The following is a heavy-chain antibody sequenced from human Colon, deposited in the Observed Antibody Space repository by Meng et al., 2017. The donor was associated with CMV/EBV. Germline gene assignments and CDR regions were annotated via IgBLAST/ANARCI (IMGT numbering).Heavy chain of an antibody. CDR2: IYDTGIT. CDR1: GVSVTSGAYH. J-gene: IGHJ4*02. D-gene: IGHD2/OR15-2a*01. CDR3: AKSRSSTPGIVDD. V-gene: IGHV4-61*08. Sequence: QGRLPGSGPGLVKPSETLSLTCLGSGVSVTSGAYHWSWIRQSPGKGLEWIGYIYDTGITIYNPSLKSRVTIFLETSKNQFSLNLNSMTTADTAVYYCAKSRSSTPGIVDDWGQGTLVTVSS.